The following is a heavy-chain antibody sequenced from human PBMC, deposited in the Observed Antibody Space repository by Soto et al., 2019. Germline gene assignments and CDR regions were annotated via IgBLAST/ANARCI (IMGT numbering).Heavy chain of an antibody. Sequence: EVQLVESGGGLVQPGGSLRLSCAASGFTFSSYSMSWVRKAPGKGLEWVSYINSRSSTIYYADSVKGRFSISRDNARNSLYLQMNSLRAEDTAVYYCARVAVVDATLNAFDIWGQGTMVTVSS. J-gene: IGHJ3*02. CDR2: INSRSSTI. CDR3: ARVAVVDATLNAFDI. D-gene: IGHD2-15*01. CDR1: GFTFSSYS. V-gene: IGHV3-48*01.